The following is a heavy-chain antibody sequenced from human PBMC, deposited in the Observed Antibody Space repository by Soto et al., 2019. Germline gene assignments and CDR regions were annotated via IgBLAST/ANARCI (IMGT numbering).Heavy chain of an antibody. V-gene: IGHV1-69*02. CDR3: ARGGDGSGSESVFDI. Sequence: QVQLVQSGAVVKKPGSSMKVSCTTLGDTFSTYPITWVRQAPGQGLEWMGRTIPILAITDYAQKFQGRVTITADRSTTTADMELSRLNFEDTAVYYWARGGDGSGSESVFDIWGQGTMVTVST. J-gene: IGHJ3*02. CDR1: GDTFSTYP. CDR2: TIPILAIT. D-gene: IGHD3-22*01.